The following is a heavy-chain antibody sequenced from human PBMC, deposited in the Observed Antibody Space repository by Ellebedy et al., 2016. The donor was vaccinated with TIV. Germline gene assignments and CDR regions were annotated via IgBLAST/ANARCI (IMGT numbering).Heavy chain of an antibody. Sequence: SETLSLTXTVSGGSISSYYWSWIRQPPGKGLEWIGYIYYSGSTNYNPSLKGRVTISVDTSKNQFSLKLSSVTAADTAVYYCARDYTIFGVVSHYYYGMDVWGQGTTVTVSS. J-gene: IGHJ6*02. D-gene: IGHD3-3*01. CDR2: IYYSGST. CDR3: ARDYTIFGVVSHYYYGMDV. CDR1: GGSISSYY. V-gene: IGHV4-59*01.